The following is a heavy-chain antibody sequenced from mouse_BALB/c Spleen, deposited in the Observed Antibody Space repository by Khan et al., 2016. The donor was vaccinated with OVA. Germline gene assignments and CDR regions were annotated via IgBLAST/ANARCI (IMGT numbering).Heavy chain of an antibody. D-gene: IGHD2-1*01. CDR1: GFTFSSFG. J-gene: IGHJ1*01. Sequence: EVQLQESGGGLVQPGGSRKLSCAASGFTFSSFGMHWVRQAPKKGLEWVAYMSSGSSTIYYVDTVKGRFTISRDNPKTPLFLQMTSLRSEETAMYYCARSGGNFHWYFDVWGAGTSVTVSS. CDR3: ARSGGNFHWYFDV. V-gene: IGHV5-17*02. CDR2: MSSGSSTI.